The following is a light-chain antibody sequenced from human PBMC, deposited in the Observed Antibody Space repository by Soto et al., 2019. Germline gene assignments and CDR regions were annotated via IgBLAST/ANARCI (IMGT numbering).Light chain of an antibody. Sequence: ESVLTQSPGTLSLSPGERATLSCRASQRVTNDYLAWYQQKPGQAPRILIYGASNRPAGVPERFIGSGSGTYFTLTIHRLEPEDFAVYYCQQYGRFYVYSFGQGTRLEI. CDR2: GAS. J-gene: IGKJ2*03. V-gene: IGKV3-20*01. CDR3: QQYGRFYVYS. CDR1: QRVTNDY.